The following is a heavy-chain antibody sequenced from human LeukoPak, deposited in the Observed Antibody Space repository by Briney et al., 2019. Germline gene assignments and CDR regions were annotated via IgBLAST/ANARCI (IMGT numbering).Heavy chain of an antibody. CDR2: INPKTGST. J-gene: IGHJ3*02. CDR3: ARDLDDAFDI. D-gene: IGHD1-1*01. CDR1: GYTFTGYY. Sequence: GASVKVSCKASGYTFTGYYIHWVRQAPGQGLEWMGWINPKTGSTNYPQKFQGRVTMTRDTSISTTNMELSRLRSDDTAVYFCARDLDDAFDIWGQGTMVTVSS. V-gene: IGHV1-2*02.